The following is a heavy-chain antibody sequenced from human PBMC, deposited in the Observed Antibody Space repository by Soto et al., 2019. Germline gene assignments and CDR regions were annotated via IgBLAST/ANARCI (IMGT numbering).Heavy chain of an antibody. Sequence: GGSLRLSCAASGLTFTSYGMHRVRHAPGKGLEWVAVISYDGSNKYYADPVKGRFTISRDNSKNALYLQMNSLRAEDTAVYYCAKERAPPSTYYDFWSGYYTRGYYYYYGMDVWGQGTTVTVSS. D-gene: IGHD3-3*01. CDR1: GLTFTSYG. J-gene: IGHJ6*02. CDR3: AKERAPPSTYYDFWSGYYTRGYYYYYGMDV. CDR2: ISYDGSNK. V-gene: IGHV3-30*18.